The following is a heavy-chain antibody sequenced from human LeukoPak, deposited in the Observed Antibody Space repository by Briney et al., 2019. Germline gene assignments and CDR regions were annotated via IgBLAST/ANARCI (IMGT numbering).Heavy chain of an antibody. J-gene: IGHJ4*02. V-gene: IGHV1-69*04. CDR2: IIPILGIA. D-gene: IGHD3-9*01. CDR1: GGTFSSYA. CDR3: ARGNYDILTGYYINGDY. Sequence: SVKVSCKASGGTFSSYAISWVRQAPGQGLEWMGRIIPILGIANYAQKFQGRVTITADKSTSTAYMELSSLRSEDTAAYYCARGNYDILTGYYINGDYWGQGTLVTVSS.